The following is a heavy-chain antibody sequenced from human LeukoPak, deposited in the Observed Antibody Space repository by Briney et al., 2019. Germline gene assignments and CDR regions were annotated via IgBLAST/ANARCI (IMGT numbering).Heavy chain of an antibody. V-gene: IGHV4-59*01. Sequence: SETLSLTCTVSGGSISSYYWSWIRQPPGKGLEWIGYIYYSGSTNYNPSLKSRVTISVDTSKNQFSLKLSSVTAADTAVYYCARVREDCSSTSCHLRGIDYWGQGTLVTVSS. D-gene: IGHD2-2*01. J-gene: IGHJ4*02. CDR3: ARVREDCSSTSCHLRGIDY. CDR2: IYYSGST. CDR1: GGSISSYY.